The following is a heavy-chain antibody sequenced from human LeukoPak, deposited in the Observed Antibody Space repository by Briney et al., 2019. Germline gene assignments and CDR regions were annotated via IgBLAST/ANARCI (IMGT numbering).Heavy chain of an antibody. CDR1: GGSFSGYY. D-gene: IGHD3-10*01. Sequence: SETLSLTCAVYGGSFSGYYWSWIRQPPGKGLEWIGEINHSGSTNYNPSLKSRVTISVDTSKNQFSLKLSSATAADTAVYYCARASITMVRGVIITSHFDYWGQGTLVTVSS. CDR3: ARASITMVRGVIITSHFDY. V-gene: IGHV4-34*01. J-gene: IGHJ4*02. CDR2: INHSGST.